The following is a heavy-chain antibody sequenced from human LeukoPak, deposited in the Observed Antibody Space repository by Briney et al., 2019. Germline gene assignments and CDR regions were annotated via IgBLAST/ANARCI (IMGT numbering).Heavy chain of an antibody. V-gene: IGHV3-11*01. D-gene: IGHD1-26*01. J-gene: IGHJ3*02. CDR3: AREAKELGATAFHM. CDR1: GFTFSDHY. CDR2: ISYSGHTI. Sequence: GGSLRLSCAASGFTFSDHYMSWIRQAPGKGLEWVSYISYSGHTIYYADSVKGRFTISRDNAKNSLYLQMNSLRAEDTAVYYCAREAKELGATAFHMWGQGTMVSFSS.